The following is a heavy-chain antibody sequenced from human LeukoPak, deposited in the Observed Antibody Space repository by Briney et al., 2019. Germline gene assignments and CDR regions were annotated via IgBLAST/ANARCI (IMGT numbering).Heavy chain of an antibody. V-gene: IGHV3-21*01. D-gene: IGHD3-3*01. Sequence: GGSLRLSCAAPGFTFSSYAMTWVRQAPGKGLEWVSSMSSGSRYIYYADSVGGRLTISRDNAKNSLYLLMNSLRAEDTAVYYCTRDRPTGASRVFVVQWGQGTLVTVSS. CDR2: MSSGSRYI. CDR1: GFTFSSYA. CDR3: TRDRPTGASRVFVVQ. J-gene: IGHJ4*02.